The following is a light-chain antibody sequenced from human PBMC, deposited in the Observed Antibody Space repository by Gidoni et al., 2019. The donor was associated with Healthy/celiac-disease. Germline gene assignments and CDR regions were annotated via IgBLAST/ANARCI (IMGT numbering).Light chain of an antibody. CDR3: QSYDSSLRV. CDR2: GNS. Sequence: QSVLTQPPSVSAAPGQRVTISCTGSSPNIGAGYDVHWSQQLPGTAPKLLIYGNSNRPSGVPDRFSGSKSGTSASLAITGLQAEDEADYYCQSYDSSLRVFGGGTKLTVL. CDR1: SPNIGAGYD. J-gene: IGLJ2*01. V-gene: IGLV1-40*01.